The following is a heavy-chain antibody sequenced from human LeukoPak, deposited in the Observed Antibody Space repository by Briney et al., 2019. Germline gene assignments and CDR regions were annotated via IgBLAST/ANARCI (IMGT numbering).Heavy chain of an antibody. CDR1: GYTFTSYD. D-gene: IGHD3-10*01. J-gene: IGHJ6*02. Sequence: ASVKVSCKASGYTFTSYDINWVRQATGQGLEWMGWMNPNSGNTGYAQKFQGRVTMTRNTSISTAYMELSSLRAEDTAVYYCARDVLLWFGELLNYYYYYYGMDVWGQGTTVTVSS. CDR2: MNPNSGNT. CDR3: ARDVLLWFGELLNYYYYYYGMDV. V-gene: IGHV1-8*01.